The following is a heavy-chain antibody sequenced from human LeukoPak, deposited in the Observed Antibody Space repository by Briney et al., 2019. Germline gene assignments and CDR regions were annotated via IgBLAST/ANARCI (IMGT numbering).Heavy chain of an antibody. V-gene: IGHV1-46*01. CDR2: INPSGGGT. J-gene: IGHJ5*02. Sequence: ASVKVSCKASGYTFTSYYMHWVRQAPGQGLEWMGIINPSGGGTSYAQKFQGRVTMTRDTSTSTVYMELSSLRSEDTAVYYCARGGYYYDSSGYNWFDPWGQGTLVTVSS. D-gene: IGHD3-22*01. CDR1: GYTFTSYY. CDR3: ARGGYYYDSSGYNWFDP.